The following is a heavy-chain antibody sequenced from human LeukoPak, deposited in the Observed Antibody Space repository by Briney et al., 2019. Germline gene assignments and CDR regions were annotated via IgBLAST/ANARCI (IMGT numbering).Heavy chain of an antibody. CDR1: GFTFSSYA. V-gene: IGHV3-23*01. D-gene: IGHD5-24*01. Sequence: GGSLRLSCAASGFTFSSYAMSWVRQAPGKGLEWVSAISGSGGSTYYADSVKGRFTISRDNSKNTLYLQMNSLRAEDTAVYYCAKDPGIQLCPPYFDYWGQGTWVTVSS. CDR2: ISGSGGST. CDR3: AKDPGIQLCPPYFDY. J-gene: IGHJ4*02.